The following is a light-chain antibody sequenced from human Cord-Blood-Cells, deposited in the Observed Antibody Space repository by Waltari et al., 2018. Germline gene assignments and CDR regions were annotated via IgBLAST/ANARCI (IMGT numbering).Light chain of an antibody. CDR2: WAS. V-gene: IGKV4-1*01. Sequence: DIVMTQSPDSLAVSLGERATIHCKPSQSVLYSSNNKNYLAWYQQKPGQPPKLLIYWASTRESGVPDRFSGSGSGTDFTLTISSLQAEDVAVYYCQQYYSTPLTFGGGTKVEIK. CDR3: QQYYSTPLT. CDR1: QSVLYSSNNKNY. J-gene: IGKJ4*01.